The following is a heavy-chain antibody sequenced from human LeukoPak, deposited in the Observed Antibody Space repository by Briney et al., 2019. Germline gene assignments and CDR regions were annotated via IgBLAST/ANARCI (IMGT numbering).Heavy chain of an antibody. CDR2: IYHSGST. CDR3: ARAAAKLSYMDV. V-gene: IGHV4-38-2*02. CDR1: GHSISSGYY. J-gene: IGHJ6*03. D-gene: IGHD6-25*01. Sequence: TSETLSLTCTVSGHSISSGYYWGWIRQPPGQGLDWIGNIYHSGSTYYNPSLKSRVTISVDTSKNQFSLKVRSVTAADTAVYYCARAAAKLSYMDVWGKGTTVTVSS.